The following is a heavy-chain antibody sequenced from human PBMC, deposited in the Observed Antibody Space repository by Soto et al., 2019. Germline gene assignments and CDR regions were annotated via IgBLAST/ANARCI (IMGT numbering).Heavy chain of an antibody. CDR1: GFTFSSYS. J-gene: IGHJ4*02. D-gene: IGHD3-22*01. Sequence: PGGSLRLSCAASGFTFSSYSMNWVRQAPGKGLEWVSSISSSSSYIYYADSVKGRFTISRDNAKNSLYLQMNSLRAEDTAVYYCARYIGYYDSSGYYDSPPNYWGQGTLVTVSS. CDR2: ISSSSSYI. CDR3: ARYIGYYDSSGYYDSPPNY. V-gene: IGHV3-21*01.